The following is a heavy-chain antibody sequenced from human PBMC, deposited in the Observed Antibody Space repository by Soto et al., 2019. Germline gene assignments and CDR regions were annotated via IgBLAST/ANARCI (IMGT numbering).Heavy chain of an antibody. D-gene: IGHD2-21*02. Sequence: GGSLRLSCVASAFTFGGSAIHWVRQAAGNGRGWVGRIRSKVNSHATTYAASVKGRFTISRSDSKNTAYVQRNSLKIEDTAVYSFTRHEAYCGGNCHKSDWFDTWGQGTLVTVSS. CDR3: TRHEAYCGGNCHKSDWFDT. CDR2: IRSKVNSHAT. CDR1: AFTFGGSA. J-gene: IGHJ5*02. V-gene: IGHV3-73*01.